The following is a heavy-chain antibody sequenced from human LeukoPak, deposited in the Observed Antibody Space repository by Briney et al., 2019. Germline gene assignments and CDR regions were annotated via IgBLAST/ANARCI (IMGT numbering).Heavy chain of an antibody. J-gene: IGHJ4*02. V-gene: IGHV3-66*01. CDR1: GFTVSSNY. D-gene: IGHD6-6*01. CDR2: IYSGGST. Sequence: GGSLRLSCAASGFTVSSNYMSWVRQAPGKGLEWVSVIYSGGSTYYADSVKGRFTISRDNSKNTLYLQMNSLRAEDTAVYYCAKDIEQLVPVGGDYWGQGTLVTVSS. CDR3: AKDIEQLVPVGGDY.